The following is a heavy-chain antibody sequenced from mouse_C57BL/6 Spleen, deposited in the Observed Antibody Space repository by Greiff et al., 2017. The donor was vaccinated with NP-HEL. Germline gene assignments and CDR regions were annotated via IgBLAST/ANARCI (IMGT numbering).Heavy chain of an antibody. CDR2: ISSGSSTI. V-gene: IGHV5-17*01. J-gene: IGHJ2*01. CDR3: ARRAYYGSEVCFDY. Sequence: EVKLVESGGGLVKPGGSLKLSCAASGFTFSDYGMHWVRQAPEKGLEWVAYISSGSSTIYYADTVKGRFTISRDNAKNTLFLQMTSLRSEDTAMYYCARRAYYGSEVCFDYWGQGTTLTVSS. D-gene: IGHD1-1*01. CDR1: GFTFSDYG.